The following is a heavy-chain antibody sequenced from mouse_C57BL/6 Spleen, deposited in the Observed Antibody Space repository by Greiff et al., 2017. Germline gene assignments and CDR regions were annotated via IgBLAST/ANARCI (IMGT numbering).Heavy chain of an antibody. V-gene: IGHV3-6*01. CDR2: ISYDGSN. D-gene: IGHD1-1*01. Sequence: VQLMESGPGLVKPSQSLSLTCSVTGYSITSGYYWNWIRQFPGNKLEWMGYISYDGSNNYNPSLKNRISITRDTSKNQFFLKLNSVTTEDTATYYCARDRITTAKCYFDDWGQGTTLTVSS. J-gene: IGHJ2*01. CDR1: GYSITSGYY. CDR3: ARDRITTAKCYFDD.